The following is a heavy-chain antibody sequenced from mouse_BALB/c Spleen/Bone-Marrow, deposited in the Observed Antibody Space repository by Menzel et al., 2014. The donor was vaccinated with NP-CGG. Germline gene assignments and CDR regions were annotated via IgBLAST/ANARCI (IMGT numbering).Heavy chain of an antibody. V-gene: IGHV5-6-3*01. J-gene: IGHJ2*01. CDR1: GFTFSSYG. CDR3: ARDNYDSRFDY. D-gene: IGHD1-1*01. Sequence: EVQLQESGGGLVQPGGSLKLSCAASGFTFSSYGMSWVRQTPDKRLELVATINNNDGNTYYPDSVKGRFTISRDNAKNTLYLQMSSLKSEDTAMYYCARDNYDSRFDYWGQGTTLTVSS. CDR2: INNNDGNT.